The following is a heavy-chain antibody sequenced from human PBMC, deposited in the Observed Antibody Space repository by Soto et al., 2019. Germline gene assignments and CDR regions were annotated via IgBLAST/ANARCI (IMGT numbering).Heavy chain of an antibody. D-gene: IGHD3-3*01. J-gene: IGHJ6*03. CDR3: ARVRSLELRFLERGYMDV. Sequence: SETLSLTSTVSGGSISSYYWSWIRQPPGKGLEWIGYIYYSGSTNYNPSLKSRVTISVDTSKNQFSLKLSSVTAADTAVYYCARVRSLELRFLERGYMDVWGKGTTVTVSS. CDR2: IYYSGST. CDR1: GGSISSYY. V-gene: IGHV4-59*12.